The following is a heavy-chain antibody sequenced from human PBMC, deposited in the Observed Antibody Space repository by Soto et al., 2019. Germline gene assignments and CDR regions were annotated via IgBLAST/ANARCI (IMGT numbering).Heavy chain of an antibody. V-gene: IGHV3-30-3*01. CDR1: GFIFSSYS. D-gene: IGHD2-21*01. CDR2: ISNDGSNK. CDR3: ARDQFLDGFDI. J-gene: IGHJ3*02. Sequence: QVQLVESGGGVVQPGRSLRLSCAASGFIFSSYSMHWVRQAPGKGLEWVAMISNDGSNKDYVDSVKGRFTISRDKSNNTLSLQMNSLRAEDTAVYYCARDQFLDGFDIWGQGTMVTVSS.